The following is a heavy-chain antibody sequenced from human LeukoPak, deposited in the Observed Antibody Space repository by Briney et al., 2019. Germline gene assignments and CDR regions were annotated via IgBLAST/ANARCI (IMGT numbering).Heavy chain of an antibody. J-gene: IGHJ1*01. Sequence: GESLQISCKGSGYCFTSYWIGWVRQMPGKGLEWMGIIYPGDSDTSYSPSFQGQVTISADKSLTTAYLQWTSLKASDTAMYYGARGVGSTWLEYWGQGTLVTVSS. CDR1: GYCFTSYW. D-gene: IGHD6-13*01. CDR3: ARGVGSTWLEY. V-gene: IGHV5-51*01. CDR2: IYPGDSDT.